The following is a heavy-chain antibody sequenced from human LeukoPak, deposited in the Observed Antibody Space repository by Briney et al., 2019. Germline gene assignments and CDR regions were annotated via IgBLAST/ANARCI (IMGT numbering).Heavy chain of an antibody. CDR3: ARGMSGSGDYRTPRLYFDY. CDR2: INHSGST. J-gene: IGHJ4*02. CDR1: GGSFSGYY. V-gene: IGHV4-34*01. Sequence: PSETLSLTCAVYGGSFSGYYWSWIRQPPGKGLEWIGEINHSGSTNYNPSLNRRVTIAVDTSKNQFSLKLSSVTAADTAVYYCARGMSGSGDYRTPRLYFDYWGQGTLVTVSS. D-gene: IGHD3-22*01.